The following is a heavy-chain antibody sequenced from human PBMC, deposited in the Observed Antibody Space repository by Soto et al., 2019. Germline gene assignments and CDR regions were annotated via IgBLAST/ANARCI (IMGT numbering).Heavy chain of an antibody. CDR3: AKDLVGASTYYYYRMDV. D-gene: IGHD1-26*01. Sequence: GGSLRLSCAASGLTFGSLSLHWVRQAPGKGLEWVAVISYDGSDKYYADSVKGRSTISRDNSKNTLYLQMNSLRAEDTAVFYCAKDLVGASTYYYYRMDVWGQGTTVTVS. V-gene: IGHV3-30*18. CDR1: GLTFGSLS. CDR2: ISYDGSDK. J-gene: IGHJ6*02.